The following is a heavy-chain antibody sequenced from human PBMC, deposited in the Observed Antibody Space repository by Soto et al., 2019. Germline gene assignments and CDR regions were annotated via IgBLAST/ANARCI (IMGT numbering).Heavy chain of an antibody. CDR1: GGTFSSYA. V-gene: IGHV1-69*06. CDR3: ARAVNFDWLLNPNYYYYGMDV. Sequence: SVKVSCKASGGTFSSYAISWVRQAPGQGLEWMGGIIPIFGTANYAQKFQGRVTITADKSTSTAYMEPSSLRSEDTAVYYCARAVNFDWLLNPNYYYYGMDVWGQGTTVTVSS. CDR2: IIPIFGTA. D-gene: IGHD3-9*01. J-gene: IGHJ6*02.